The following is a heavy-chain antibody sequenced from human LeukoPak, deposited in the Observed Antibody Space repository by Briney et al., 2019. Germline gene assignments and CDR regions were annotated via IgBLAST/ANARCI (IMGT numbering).Heavy chain of an antibody. Sequence: PSETLSLTCTVSGGSISSSSYCWGWIRQPPGKGLEWIGSIFYSGSTYYNPSLKSRFTISVDTSKNEFSLKLSSVTAADTAVYYCARSSVGSGSNFDYWGQGTLVTVSS. D-gene: IGHD3-10*01. CDR1: GGSISSSSYC. V-gene: IGHV4-39*01. J-gene: IGHJ4*02. CDR2: IFYSGST. CDR3: ARSSVGSGSNFDY.